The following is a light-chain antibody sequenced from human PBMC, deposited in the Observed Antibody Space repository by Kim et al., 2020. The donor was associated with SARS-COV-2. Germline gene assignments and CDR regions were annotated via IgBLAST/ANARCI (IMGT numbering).Light chain of an antibody. V-gene: IGLV3-1*01. CDR1: TLGDKY. CDR3: QAWDSSTGVV. Sequence: SYELTQPPSVSVSPGQTASITCSGDTLGDKYACWYQQKPGQSPVLVIYQDIKRDSGIPEQFSGSNSGNTATLTISGTQAMDEADYYCQAWDSSTGVVFGGG. CDR2: QDI. J-gene: IGLJ2*01.